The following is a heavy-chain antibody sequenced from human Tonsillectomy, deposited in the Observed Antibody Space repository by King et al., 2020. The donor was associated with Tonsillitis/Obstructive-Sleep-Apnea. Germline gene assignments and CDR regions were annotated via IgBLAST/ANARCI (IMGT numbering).Heavy chain of an antibody. CDR2: SKSKIKGQTI. J-gene: IGHJ3*01. CDR1: GFTFRDAY. Sequence: VQLVESGGGLVEPGGSLRLSCAASGFTFRDAYMGWVRQAPGKGLEWVGQSKSKIKGQTIDYTAPVKGRFAISRDDSKNTLYLQMNSLKTEDTGVYYCNADYSGSDDAIDFWGHGTMVTVSS. V-gene: IGHV3-15*01. CDR3: NADYSGSDDAIDF. D-gene: IGHD4-23*01.